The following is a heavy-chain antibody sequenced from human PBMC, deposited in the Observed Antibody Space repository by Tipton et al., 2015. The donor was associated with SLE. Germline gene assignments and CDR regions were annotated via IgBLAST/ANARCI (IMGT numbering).Heavy chain of an antibody. Sequence: TLSLTCSVSGGSLSSDVNYWGWIRQPPGKGLEWIGSIHSGGNIFNKPPLKSRVTISIDMSKNQFSLNLRSVTAADTAIYYCARQSRERTRVIGYYYYYMDVWGKGTTVTVSS. CDR3: ARQSRERTRVIGYYYYYMDV. CDR2: IHSGGNI. V-gene: IGHV4-39*01. CDR1: GGSLSSDVNY. D-gene: IGHD2-21*01. J-gene: IGHJ6*03.